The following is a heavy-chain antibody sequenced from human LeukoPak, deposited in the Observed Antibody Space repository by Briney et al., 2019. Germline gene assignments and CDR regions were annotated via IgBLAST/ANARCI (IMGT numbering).Heavy chain of an antibody. J-gene: IGHJ4*02. Sequence: PGGSLSLFCAVCGFTFSPNAKIWPRQARGRGLEWVSTISGSGGSTFYKDSVKGRFTNSRDNSKIPLYLQMNSLRAEDTAVYYCAKCWANSNYAFDYWGQGTLVTVSS. CDR2: ISGSGGST. CDR1: GFTFSPNA. V-gene: IGHV3-23*01. D-gene: IGHD4-11*01. CDR3: AKCWANSNYAFDY.